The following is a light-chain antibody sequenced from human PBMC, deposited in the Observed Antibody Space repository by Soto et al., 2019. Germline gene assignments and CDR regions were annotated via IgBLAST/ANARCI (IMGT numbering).Light chain of an antibody. CDR3: QSHEGSLTVI. J-gene: IGLJ2*01. CDR2: EVS. V-gene: IGLV2-14*01. Sequence: QSALTQPASVSGSPGQSITISCTGTSSDVGSYNYVSWYQQHPGKAPKLMIYEVSDRPSGVPDRFSGSKSGTSASLAISGLQAEDEADYYCQSHEGSLTVIFGGGTKLTVL. CDR1: SSDVGSYNY.